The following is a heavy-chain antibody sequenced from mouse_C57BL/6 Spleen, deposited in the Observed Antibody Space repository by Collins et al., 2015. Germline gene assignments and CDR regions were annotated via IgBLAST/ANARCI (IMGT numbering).Heavy chain of an antibody. Sequence: QIQLVQSGPELKKPGETSQDLLQGFWVYLHKLWNELGEAGSRKGLKWMGWINTYTGEPTYADDFKGRFAFSLETSASTAYLQINNLKNEDTATYFCARRGDSWYFDVWGAGTTVTVSS. CDR1: VYLHKLW. D-gene: IGHD3-2*01. CDR3: ARRGDSWYFDV. V-gene: IGHV9-3-1*01. CDR2: INTYTGEP. J-gene: IGHJ1*01.